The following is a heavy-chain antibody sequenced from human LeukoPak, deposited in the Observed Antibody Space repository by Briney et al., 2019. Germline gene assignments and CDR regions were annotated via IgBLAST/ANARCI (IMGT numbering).Heavy chain of an antibody. J-gene: IGHJ4*02. CDR2: INLYNGAT. Sequence: GASVKVSCKASGYTFTGYYIFWMRQAPGQGLECMGWINLYNGATKYAQRFQSRVTMTRDTSISTAYMELSRLRSDDTATYYCASWAGGNEPVASFDYWGQGTLVTVSS. CDR1: GYTFTGYY. CDR3: ASWAGGNEPVASFDY. D-gene: IGHD1-14*01. V-gene: IGHV1-2*02.